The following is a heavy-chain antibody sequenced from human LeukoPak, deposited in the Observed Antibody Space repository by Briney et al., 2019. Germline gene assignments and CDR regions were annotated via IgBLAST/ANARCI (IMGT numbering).Heavy chain of an antibody. D-gene: IGHD3-3*01. V-gene: IGHV4-34*01. CDR1: GGCFSGYY. CDR2: INHSGST. CDR3: ARGWSALTIDY. J-gene: IGHJ4*02. Sequence: SETLSLTCAVYGGCFSGYYWSWIRQPPGKGLEWIGEINHSGSTNYNPSLKSRVTISVDTSKNQFSLKLSSVTAADTAVYYCARGWSALTIDYWGQGTLVTVSS.